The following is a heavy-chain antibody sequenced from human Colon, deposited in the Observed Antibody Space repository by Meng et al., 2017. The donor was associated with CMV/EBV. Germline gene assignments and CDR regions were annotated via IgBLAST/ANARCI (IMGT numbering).Heavy chain of an antibody. D-gene: IGHD2-2*01. CDR3: ARQYCSSTSCYEGNFDY. V-gene: IGHV5-51*01. Sequence: KVSCKGSGYSFTSYWIGWVRQRPGKGLEWMGIIYPGDSDTRYSPSFQGQVTISADKSISTAYLQWSSLKASDTAMYYCARQYCSSTSCYEGNFDYWGQGTLVTVSS. J-gene: IGHJ4*02. CDR1: GYSFTSYW. CDR2: IYPGDSDT.